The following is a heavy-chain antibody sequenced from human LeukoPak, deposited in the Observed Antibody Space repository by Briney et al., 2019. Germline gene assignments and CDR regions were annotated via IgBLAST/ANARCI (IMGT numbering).Heavy chain of an antibody. J-gene: IGHJ4*02. V-gene: IGHV1-2*02. CDR1: GYTFTGYY. CDR2: INPNSGET. Sequence: ASVKVSCKASGYTFTGYYMHWVRQAPGQGLEWMGWINPNSGETRYAQKFQGRVTMTRDTSISTAYMDLSRLRSDDTAVYYCARRGMITFGGVPFDYWGQGTLVTVSS. D-gene: IGHD3-16*01. CDR3: ARRGMITFGGVPFDY.